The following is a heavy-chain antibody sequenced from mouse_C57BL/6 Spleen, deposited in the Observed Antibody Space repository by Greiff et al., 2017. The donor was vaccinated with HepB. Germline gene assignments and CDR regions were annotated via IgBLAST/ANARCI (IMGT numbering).Heavy chain of an antibody. CDR1: GFTFSSYA. CDR2: ISDGGSYT. Sequence: VQLQESGGGLVKPGGSLKLSCAASGFTFSSYAMSWVRQTPEKRLEWVATISDGGSYTYYPDNVKGRFTISRDNAKNNLYLQMSHLKSEDTAMYYCAREDYGNWSFAYWGQGTLVTVSA. CDR3: AREDYGNWSFAY. J-gene: IGHJ3*01. V-gene: IGHV5-4*01. D-gene: IGHD2-1*01.